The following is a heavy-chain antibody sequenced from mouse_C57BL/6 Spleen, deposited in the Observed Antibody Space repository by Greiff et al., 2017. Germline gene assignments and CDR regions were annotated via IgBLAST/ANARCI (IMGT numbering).Heavy chain of an antibody. CDR3: TRSPITTVVARPWYFDV. D-gene: IGHD1-1*01. J-gene: IGHJ1*03. Sequence: EVQLQQSGTVLARPGASVKMSCKTSGYTFTSYWMHWVKQRPGQGLEWIGAIYPGNSDTSYNQKFKGKAKLTAVTSASTAYMALSSLTNEDSAVYYCTRSPITTVVARPWYFDVWGTGTTVTVSS. CDR1: GYTFTSYW. CDR2: IYPGNSDT. V-gene: IGHV1-5*01.